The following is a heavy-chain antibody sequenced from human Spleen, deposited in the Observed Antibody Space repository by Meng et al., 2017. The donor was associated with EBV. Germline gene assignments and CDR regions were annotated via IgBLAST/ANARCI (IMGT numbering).Heavy chain of an antibody. V-gene: IGHV4-34*01. CDR2: INHGGGT. Sequence: QGQLPPWGAGLLQPSRHLSLTCAVYGGSLSGYYWSWIRQPPGKGLEWIGEINHGGGTSYNPSLKSRVTMSLDTSMNHFSLKLTSVTAADTAVYYCASRGDGIFSNYDWFDLWGQGTLVTVSS. CDR1: GGSLSGYY. CDR3: ASRGDGIFSNYDWFDL. J-gene: IGHJ5*02. D-gene: IGHD4-11*01.